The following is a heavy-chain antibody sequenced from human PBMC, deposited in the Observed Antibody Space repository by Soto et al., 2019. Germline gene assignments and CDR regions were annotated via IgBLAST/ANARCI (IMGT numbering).Heavy chain of an antibody. J-gene: IGHJ6*02. Sequence: QLQLQESGSGLVKPSQTLSLTCVVSGGSISSGGYSCSWIRQPPGKGLEWIGYIYHSGSTYYNPSVWSRVTMSVDRSKNQFSLNLCSVTAADTSVYYCARHRSSYGLDVWGQGTTVTVSS. CDR1: GGSISSGGYS. CDR3: ARHRSSYGLDV. D-gene: IGHD2-2*01. CDR2: IYHSGST. V-gene: IGHV4-30-2*01.